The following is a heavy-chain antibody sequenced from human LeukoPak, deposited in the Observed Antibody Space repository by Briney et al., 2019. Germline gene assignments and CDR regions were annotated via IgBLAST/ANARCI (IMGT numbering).Heavy chain of an antibody. V-gene: IGHV4-4*02. CDR1: GGSISSSNW. J-gene: IGHJ5*02. CDR3: AGVGERTLENWFDP. Sequence: SETLSLTCAVSGGSISSSNWWSWVRQPPGKGLEWIGEIYHSGSTNYNPSLKSRVTISVDKSKNQFSLKLSSVTAADTAVYYCAGVGERTLENWFDPWGQGTLVTVSS. D-gene: IGHD3-16*01. CDR2: IYHSGST.